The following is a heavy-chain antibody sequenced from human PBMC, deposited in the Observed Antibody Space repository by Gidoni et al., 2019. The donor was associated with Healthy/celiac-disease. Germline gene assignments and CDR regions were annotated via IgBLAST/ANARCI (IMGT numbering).Heavy chain of an antibody. CDR3: AKDGARGLGIWAYYFDY. D-gene: IGHD7-27*01. CDR1: GFTFSSYG. CDR2: ISYVGSNK. Sequence: QVQLVESGGGVVQPGRSLRLSCAASGFTFSSYGMHWVRQAPGKGLEWVAVISYVGSNKYYADSVKGRFTISRDNSKNTLYLQMNSLRAEDTAVYYCAKDGARGLGIWAYYFDYWGQGTLVTVSS. V-gene: IGHV3-30*18. J-gene: IGHJ4*02.